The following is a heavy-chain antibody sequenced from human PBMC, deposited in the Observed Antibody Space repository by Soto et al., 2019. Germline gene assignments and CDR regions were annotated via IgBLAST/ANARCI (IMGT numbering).Heavy chain of an antibody. CDR3: AKDRVQGRGDY. J-gene: IGHJ4*02. V-gene: IGHV3-23*01. Sequence: EAQLLESGGDLEQPGGSLRLSCAVSGLTFSSYAMSWVRQAPGKGLEWVSGISDSGGSTYYADSVKGRFTISRDNSKNTLYLQMNSLRAEDTAVYYCAKDRVQGRGDYWGQGTLVTVSS. CDR2: ISDSGGST. D-gene: IGHD1-1*01. CDR1: GLTFSSYA.